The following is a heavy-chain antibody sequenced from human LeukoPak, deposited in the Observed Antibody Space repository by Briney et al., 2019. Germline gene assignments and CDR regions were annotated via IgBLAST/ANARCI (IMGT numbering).Heavy chain of an antibody. Sequence: GGSLRLSCAASGFTFSSYAMSWVRQAPGKGLEWVSAISGSGGSTYYADSVKGRFTISRQNSKNTLYLQMNSLRAEDTAVYYCARGNGGVIAVKAAFDIWGQGTMVTVSS. V-gene: IGHV3-23*01. D-gene: IGHD3-16*02. CDR2: ISGSGGST. J-gene: IGHJ3*02. CDR3: ARGNGGVIAVKAAFDI. CDR1: GFTFSSYA.